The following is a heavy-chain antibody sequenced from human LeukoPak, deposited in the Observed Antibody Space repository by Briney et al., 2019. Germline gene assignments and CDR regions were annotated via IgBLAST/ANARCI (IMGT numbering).Heavy chain of an antibody. CDR2: INPNSGGT. Sequence: GASVKVSCKASGYTFTGYYMHWVRQAPGQGLEWMEWINPNSGGTNYAQKFQGRVTMTRDTSISTAYMELSRLRSDDTAVYYCARQTAMVTNYYDSSGLDYWGQGTLVTVSS. CDR3: ARQTAMVTNYYDSSGLDY. V-gene: IGHV1-2*02. D-gene: IGHD3-22*01. J-gene: IGHJ4*02. CDR1: GYTFTGYY.